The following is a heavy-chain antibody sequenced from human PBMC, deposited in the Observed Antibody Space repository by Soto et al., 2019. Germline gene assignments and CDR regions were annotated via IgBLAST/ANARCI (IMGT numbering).Heavy chain of an antibody. V-gene: IGHV4-31*03. J-gene: IGHJ4*02. CDR2: IYYSGST. CDR1: GGSISSGGYY. Sequence: SETLSLTCTVSGGSISSGGYYWNWIRQHPGKGLEWIGYIYYSGSTYYNPSLKSRVTISVDTSKNQFSLKLSSVTAADTAVYYCARYGGYTLDYFDYWGQGTLVTVSS. CDR3: ARYGGYTLDYFDY. D-gene: IGHD3-16*02.